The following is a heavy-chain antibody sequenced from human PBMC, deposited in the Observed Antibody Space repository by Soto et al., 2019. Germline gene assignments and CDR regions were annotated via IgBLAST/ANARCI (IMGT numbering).Heavy chain of an antibody. Sequence: EVQLLESGGGLVQPGGSLRLSCAASGFTFSSYAMSWVRQAPGTGLEWVSAISGSGGSTYYADSVKGRFTISRDNSKHSLYLQMSSLSAEDTAVYYCAKIRQWLAEFDYWGQGTLVTVSS. J-gene: IGHJ4*02. V-gene: IGHV3-23*01. CDR3: AKIRQWLAEFDY. CDR1: GFTFSSYA. CDR2: ISGSGGST. D-gene: IGHD6-19*01.